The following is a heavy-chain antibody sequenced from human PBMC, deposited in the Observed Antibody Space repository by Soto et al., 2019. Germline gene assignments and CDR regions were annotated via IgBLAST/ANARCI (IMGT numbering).Heavy chain of an antibody. D-gene: IGHD2-15*01. J-gene: IGHJ5*02. Sequence: SETLSLTCSVSGGSISSYYWSCIRRPAGKGREWIGRIYTSGSTNYNPSLKSRVTMSVDTSKNQFSLKLSSVTAADTAVYYCARAFLDCSGGSCYGNWFDPWGQGTLVTVSS. V-gene: IGHV4-4*07. CDR3: ARAFLDCSGGSCYGNWFDP. CDR1: GGSISSYY. CDR2: IYTSGST.